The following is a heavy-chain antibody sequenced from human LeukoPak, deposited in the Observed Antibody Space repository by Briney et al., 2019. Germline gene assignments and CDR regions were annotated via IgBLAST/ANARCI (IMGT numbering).Heavy chain of an antibody. Sequence: SETLSRTCTVSGGSISRYYWSWIRQPPGEGLEWIGYIYYSGSTNYNPSLKSRVTISVDTSKNQFSLKLSSVTAADTAVYYCARTAAGYFQHWGQGTLVTVSS. CDR1: GGSISRYY. CDR2: IYYSGST. V-gene: IGHV4-59*01. CDR3: ARTAAGYFQH. D-gene: IGHD6-25*01. J-gene: IGHJ1*01.